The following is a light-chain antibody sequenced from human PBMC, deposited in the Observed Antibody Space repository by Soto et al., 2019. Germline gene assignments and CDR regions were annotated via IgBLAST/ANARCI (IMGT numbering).Light chain of an antibody. CDR1: QTVRNNY. V-gene: IGKV3D-20*02. J-gene: IGKJ1*01. Sequence: EFVLTQSPGTLSLSPGERATLSCRASQTVRNNYLAWYQQKPGQAPRLLIYDASSRATGIPARFSGSGSGTDFTLTISSLEPEDFAVYYCQQRSNWPRTCGQGTKGAIK. CDR2: DAS. CDR3: QQRSNWPRT.